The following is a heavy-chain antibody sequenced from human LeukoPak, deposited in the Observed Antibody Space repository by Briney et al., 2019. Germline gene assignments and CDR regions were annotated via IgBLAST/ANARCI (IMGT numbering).Heavy chain of an antibody. CDR2: ILGSSST. CDR1: GFTFSNFA. Sequence: PGGTLRLSCAASGFTFSNFAMTWVRQAQGKGLEWVSSILGSSSTSYADSLKGRFTISRNNAKNSLYLQMNSLRAEDTAVYYCARIGAGSSRDYWGQGTLVTVSS. CDR3: ARIGAGSSRDY. V-gene: IGHV3-21*01. J-gene: IGHJ4*02. D-gene: IGHD6-13*01.